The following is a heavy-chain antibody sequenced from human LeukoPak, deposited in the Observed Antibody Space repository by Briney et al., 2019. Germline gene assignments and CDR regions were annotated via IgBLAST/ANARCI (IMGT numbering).Heavy chain of an antibody. CDR1: GGSISSGSYY. CDR2: IHTSGST. CDR3: ARSITIFGVAHDAFDI. D-gene: IGHD3-3*01. Sequence: PSQTLSLTCTVSGGSISSGSYYWSWIRQPAGTGLEWIGRIHTSGSTNYNPSLKSRVTISVDTSKNQFSLKLSSVTAADTAVYYCARSITIFGVAHDAFDIWGQGTMVTVSS. J-gene: IGHJ3*02. V-gene: IGHV4-61*02.